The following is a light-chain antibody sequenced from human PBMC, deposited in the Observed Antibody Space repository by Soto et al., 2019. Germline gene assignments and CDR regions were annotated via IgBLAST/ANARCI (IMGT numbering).Light chain of an antibody. V-gene: IGKV3-20*01. CDR1: QSVSSSY. CDR2: GAS. Sequence: EIVLTQSPGTLSLSPGERATLSCRASQSVSSSYLAWYQQKPGQAPRLLIYGASSRATGISDRFSGSGSETDFTLTISRLEPEDFAVYYCLQYRTSSWTFGQGTKVEIK. J-gene: IGKJ1*01. CDR3: LQYRTSSWT.